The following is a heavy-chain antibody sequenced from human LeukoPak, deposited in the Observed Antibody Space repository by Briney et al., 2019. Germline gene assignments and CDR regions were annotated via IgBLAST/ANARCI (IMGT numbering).Heavy chain of an antibody. Sequence: GGSLRLSCAASGFTFSSYTMNWVRQAPGKGLEWVSSISSTGSFIYYADSVKGRFTISRDNAKNSLYLQMNSLRAEDTALYYCARAPGVRYYYYMDVWGKGTTVTVSS. CDR2: ISSTGSFI. CDR1: GFTFSSYT. J-gene: IGHJ6*03. D-gene: IGHD2-8*01. V-gene: IGHV3-21*04. CDR3: ARAPGVRYYYYMDV.